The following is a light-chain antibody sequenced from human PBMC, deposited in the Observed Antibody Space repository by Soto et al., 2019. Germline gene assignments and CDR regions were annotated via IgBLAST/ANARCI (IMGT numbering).Light chain of an antibody. CDR3: HLYDNWPPHT. CDR1: LNIRSN. Sequence: EKVMTQSPATLSVSPGERATLSCRASLNIRSNLAWYQQKPGQAPRLLIFGASTRATGIPARFSGNGTGTEFTLTISSLQSEDFAVYYCHLYDNWPPHTFGQGTKLEMK. CDR2: GAS. V-gene: IGKV3-15*01. J-gene: IGKJ2*01.